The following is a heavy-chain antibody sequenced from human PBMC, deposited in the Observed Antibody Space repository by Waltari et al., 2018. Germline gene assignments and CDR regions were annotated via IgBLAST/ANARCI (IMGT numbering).Heavy chain of an antibody. CDR3: ARISGPYYYGMDV. CDR2: HYYNVNT. V-gene: IGHV4-39*01. Sequence: QLQLLESGPGRVKPSETLSLSCTVSGDSFRSSNYYWGWIRQPPEKGLEWVGSHYYNVNTYYNPSPKSRVTISADMSKNQFTLRLSSVTAADTAMYYCARISGPYYYGMDVWGQGTTVTVSS. D-gene: IGHD6-19*01. J-gene: IGHJ6*02. CDR1: GDSFRSSNYY.